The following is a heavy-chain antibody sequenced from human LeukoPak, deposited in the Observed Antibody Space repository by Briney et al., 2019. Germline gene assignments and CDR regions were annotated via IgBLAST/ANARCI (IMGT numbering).Heavy chain of an antibody. D-gene: IGHD3-16*02. CDR2: IDPSDSCT. CDR1: GYSFTTYW. CDR3: ARVIHLGELSLYDY. J-gene: IGHJ4*02. Sequence: HGASLKISCKGSGYSFTTYWITWVRQMPGKGLEWMGRIDPSDSCTNYSPSFQGHVTISADKSISTAYLQWSSLKASDTAMYYCARVIHLGELSLYDYWGQGTLVTVSS. V-gene: IGHV5-10-1*01.